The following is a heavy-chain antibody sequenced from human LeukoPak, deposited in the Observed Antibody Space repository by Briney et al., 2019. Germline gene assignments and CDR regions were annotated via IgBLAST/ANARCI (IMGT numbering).Heavy chain of an antibody. Sequence: GGSLRLSCAASGFTFSSYSMDWVRQAPGKGLEWVSYISKSSSLIYYADSVKGRFTISRDNAKNSLYLQMNSLRAEDTAVYYCARAGYGDYDYWGQGTLVTVSS. D-gene: IGHD4-17*01. V-gene: IGHV3-48*01. CDR1: GFTFSSYS. J-gene: IGHJ4*02. CDR2: ISKSSSLI. CDR3: ARAGYGDYDY.